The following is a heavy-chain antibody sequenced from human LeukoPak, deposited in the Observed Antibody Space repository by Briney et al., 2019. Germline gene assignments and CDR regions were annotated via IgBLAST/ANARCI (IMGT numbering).Heavy chain of an antibody. J-gene: IGHJ4*02. V-gene: IGHV3-9*01. D-gene: IGHD3-3*01. CDR3: AKVSRVRITIFGGSFDY. CDR2: ISWNSGSI. CDR1: GFTFDDYA. Sequence: GGSLRLSCAASGFTFDDYAMHWVRQAPGKGLEWVSGISWNSGSIVYADSVKGRFTISRDNAKNSLYLQMNSLRAEDTALYYCAKVSRVRITIFGGSFDYWGQGTLVTVSS.